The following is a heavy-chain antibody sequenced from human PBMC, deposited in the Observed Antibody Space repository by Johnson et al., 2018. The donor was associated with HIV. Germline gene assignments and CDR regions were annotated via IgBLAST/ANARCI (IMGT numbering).Heavy chain of an antibody. CDR1: GFTFSSYA. D-gene: IGHD1-26*01. J-gene: IGHJ3*02. V-gene: IGHV3-30-3*01. CDR2: ISYDGSNK. Sequence: QVQLVESGGGVVQPGRSLRLSCVASGFTFSSYAMHWVRQAPGKGLEWVAVISYDGSNKYYADSVKGRFTISRDNSKNTLYLQMNSLRTEDTAVYYCARVRVGAFDIWGQGTMVTV. CDR3: ARVRVGAFDI.